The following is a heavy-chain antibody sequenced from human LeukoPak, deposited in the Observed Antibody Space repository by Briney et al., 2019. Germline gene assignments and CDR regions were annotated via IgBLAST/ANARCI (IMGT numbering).Heavy chain of an antibody. D-gene: IGHD4-17*01. V-gene: IGHV3-74*01. CDR2: INSDGSST. J-gene: IGHJ3*02. CDR1: GFTFSSYW. Sequence: GGSLRLSCAASGFTFSSYWMHWVRQAPGKGLVWVSRINSDGSSTSYADSVKGRFTISRDNAKNTLYLQMNSLRAEDTAVYYCARGGYGDHGAFDIWGQGTMVTVSS. CDR3: ARGGYGDHGAFDI.